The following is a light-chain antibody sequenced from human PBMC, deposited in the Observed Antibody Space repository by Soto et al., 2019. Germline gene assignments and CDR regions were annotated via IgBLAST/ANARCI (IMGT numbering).Light chain of an antibody. J-gene: IGLJ1*01. Sequence: QSVLTQPASVSGSPGQSITISCTGTSSDVGGYNYVSWYQQHPGKAPKLIIYEVSNRPSGVSNRFSGSKSGNTVSLTISGLQAEDEADYYCSSYTSSSSYVFGTGTKLTVL. CDR3: SSYTSSSSYV. V-gene: IGLV2-14*01. CDR2: EVS. CDR1: SSDVGGYNY.